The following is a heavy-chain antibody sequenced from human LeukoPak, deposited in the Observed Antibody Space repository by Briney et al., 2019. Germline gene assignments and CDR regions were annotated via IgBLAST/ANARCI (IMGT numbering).Heavy chain of an antibody. CDR1: GGSISSGGYY. V-gene: IGHV4-31*03. J-gene: IGHJ3*02. Sequence: SETLSLTCTVSGGSISSGGYYWSWIRQHPGKGLEWIGYIYYSGSTYYNPSLKSRVTISVDTSKNQFSLKLSSVTAADTAVYYCARGRQPYDFWSGYYWASRGRPKHDAFDIWGRGTMVTVSS. CDR3: ARGRQPYDFWSGYYWASRGRPKHDAFDI. D-gene: IGHD3-3*01. CDR2: IYYSGST.